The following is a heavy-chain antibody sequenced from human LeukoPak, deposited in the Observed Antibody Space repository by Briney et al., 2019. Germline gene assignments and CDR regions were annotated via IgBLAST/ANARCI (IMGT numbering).Heavy chain of an antibody. CDR1: GYTFTGYY. V-gene: IGHV1-2*02. Sequence: GASVKVSCKASGYTFTGYYMHWVRQAPGQGLEWMGWINTNSGGTNYAQKFQGRVTMTRDTSISTAYMELSRLRYDDTAVFYCARGYSYASFDYWGQGTMVTVCS. J-gene: IGHJ4*02. CDR2: INTNSGGT. CDR3: ARGYSYASFDY. D-gene: IGHD5-18*01.